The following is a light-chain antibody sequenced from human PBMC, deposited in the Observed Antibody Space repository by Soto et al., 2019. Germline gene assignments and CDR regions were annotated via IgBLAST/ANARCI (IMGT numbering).Light chain of an antibody. V-gene: IGLV1-44*01. J-gene: IGLJ1*01. CDR1: SSNIGANT. CDR3: AAWDDSLSGYV. CDR2: SHS. Sequence: QSVLTQPPSASGTPGQRVAFSCSGSSSNIGANTVNWYQQLPGAAPKLLIYSHSQRPSGVPDRFSGSKSGTSASLAISGLQCDDEADYYCAAWDDSLSGYVFGTGTKVTVL.